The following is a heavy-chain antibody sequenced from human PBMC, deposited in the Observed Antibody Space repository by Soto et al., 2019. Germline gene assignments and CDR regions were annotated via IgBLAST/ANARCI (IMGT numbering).Heavy chain of an antibody. D-gene: IGHD2-15*01. CDR1: GGSFSGYY. CDR3: ARLPLVAATLGYYYYGMDV. Sequence: SETLSLTCAVYGGSFSGYYWSWIRQPPGKGLEWIGEINHSGSTNYNPSLKSRVNISVDTSKNQFSLKLSSVTAADTVVYYCARLPLVAATLGYYYYGMDVWGQGTTVT. CDR2: INHSGST. V-gene: IGHV4-34*01. J-gene: IGHJ6*02.